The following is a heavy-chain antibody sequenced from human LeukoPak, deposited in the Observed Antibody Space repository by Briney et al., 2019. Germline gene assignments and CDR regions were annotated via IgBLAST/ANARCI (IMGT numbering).Heavy chain of an antibody. CDR2: IWYGGSNK. CDR3: ARDRVGGGFLGWSLADFDY. D-gene: IGHD3-3*01. J-gene: IGHJ4*02. CDR1: GFTFSSYG. Sequence: PGRSLRLSCAASGFTFSSYGMHWVRQAPGKGLEWVAVIWYGGSNKYYADSVKGRFTISRDNSKNTLYLQMNSLGAEDTAVYYCARDRVGGGFLGWSLADFDYWGQGTLVTVSS. V-gene: IGHV3-33*08.